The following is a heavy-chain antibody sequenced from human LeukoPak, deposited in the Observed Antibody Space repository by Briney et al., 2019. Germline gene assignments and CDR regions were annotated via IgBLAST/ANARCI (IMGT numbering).Heavy chain of an antibody. Sequence: GASVKVSCKASDYTFTTYGISRVRQAPGQGLEWMGWISAYNGNTNYARKFQGRVTMTTDTSTTTAYMELRSLRSDDTAVYYCARRLERHHDFDYWGQGTLVTVSS. D-gene: IGHD1-1*01. CDR3: ARRLERHHDFDY. CDR1: DYTFTTYG. CDR2: ISAYNGNT. V-gene: IGHV1-18*01. J-gene: IGHJ4*02.